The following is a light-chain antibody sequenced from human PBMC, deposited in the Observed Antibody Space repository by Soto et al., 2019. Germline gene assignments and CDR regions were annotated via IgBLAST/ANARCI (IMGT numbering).Light chain of an antibody. J-gene: IGKJ2*01. CDR2: GAS. CDR3: QQYDTSPYT. CDR1: HSIHSRF. V-gene: IGKV3-20*01. Sequence: VLTQSPGTLSLAPGERASLSCRARHSIHSRFLAWYQQKPGQAPRLLIYGASSRATDIPDRFSGGGSGTDFTLTVSRLEPEDFAVYYCQQYDTSPYTFGQGTKLEI.